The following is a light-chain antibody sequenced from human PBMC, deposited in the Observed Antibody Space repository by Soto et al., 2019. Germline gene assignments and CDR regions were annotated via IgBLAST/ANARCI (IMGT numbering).Light chain of an antibody. V-gene: IGLV2-23*01. CDR3: CSYTDSSNYV. CDR1: SSDAGSYKL. CDR2: EGS. J-gene: IGLJ1*01. Sequence: QSALTQPASVSGSPGQSITISCTGTSSDAGSYKLVSWYKQHPGKAPKLILYEGSKRPSGVSTRLSGSKSGNTASLTISGLQAEDEADYYCCSYTDSSNYVFGTGTKLTVL.